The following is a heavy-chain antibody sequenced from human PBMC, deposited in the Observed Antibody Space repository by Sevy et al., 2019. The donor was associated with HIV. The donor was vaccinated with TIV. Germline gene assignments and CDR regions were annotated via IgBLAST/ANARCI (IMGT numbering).Heavy chain of an antibody. CDR3: ARALSVSPGPGEYFPH. CDR2: ISTYNGDT. J-gene: IGHJ1*01. Sequence: ASVKVSCKTFGYTFTSYGISWVRQAPGQGLEWMGWISTYNGDTNSAQKLQGRVTMTTDTSTSTAYMELRSLRSDDTGACYCARALSVSPGPGEYFPHWGQGTL. D-gene: IGHD1-26*01. V-gene: IGHV1-18*01. CDR1: GYTFTSYG.